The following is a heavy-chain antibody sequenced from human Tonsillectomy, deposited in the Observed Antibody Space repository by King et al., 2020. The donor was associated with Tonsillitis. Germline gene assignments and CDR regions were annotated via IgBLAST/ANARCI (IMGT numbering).Heavy chain of an antibody. CDR1: GFTFDDYA. CDR3: AKDISKLQLYYFDY. Sequence: QLVQSGGGLVQPGRSLRLYCAASGFTFDDYAMHWVRQAPGKGLEWVSGISWNSGSIGYADSVKGRFTISRDNAKNSLYLQMNSLRAEDTALYYCAKDISKLQLYYFDYWGQGTLVTVSS. CDR2: ISWNSGSI. J-gene: IGHJ4*02. D-gene: IGHD4-11*01. V-gene: IGHV3-9*01.